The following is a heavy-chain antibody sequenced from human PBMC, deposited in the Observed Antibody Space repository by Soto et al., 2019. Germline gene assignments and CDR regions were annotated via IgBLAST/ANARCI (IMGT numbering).Heavy chain of an antibody. D-gene: IGHD5-12*01. CDR1: GFTFSSYS. V-gene: IGHV3-21*01. J-gene: IGHJ6*02. Sequence: PGGSLRLSCAASGFTFSSYSMNWVRQAPGKGLEWVSSISSSSSYIYYADSVKGRFTISRDNAKNSLYLQMNSLRAEDTAVYYCASKGVATINSNYYYGIVVWGQGTTVTVYS. CDR2: ISSSSSYI. CDR3: ASKGVATINSNYYYGIVV.